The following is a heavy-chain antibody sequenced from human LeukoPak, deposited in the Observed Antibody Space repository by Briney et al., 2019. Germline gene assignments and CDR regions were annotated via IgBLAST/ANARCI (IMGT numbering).Heavy chain of an antibody. CDR2: INQDGSEK. Sequence: GESLRLSCAAAGFTFSSHWMSWVRQAPGKGLEWVANINQDGSEKYYVDSVMGRFAVSRDNAKNSLYLQINSLRAEDTAVYFCARDCEHSSCFAFDIRGQGTMVTVSS. J-gene: IGHJ3*02. D-gene: IGHD6-6*01. CDR1: GFTFSSHW. CDR3: ARDCEHSSCFAFDI. V-gene: IGHV3-7*01.